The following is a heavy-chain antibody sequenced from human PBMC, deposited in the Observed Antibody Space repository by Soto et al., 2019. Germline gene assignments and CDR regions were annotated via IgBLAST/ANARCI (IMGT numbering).Heavy chain of an antibody. CDR1: GFTFSGYW. V-gene: IGHV3-74*01. J-gene: IGHJ3*02. CDR2: INSDGSST. D-gene: IGHD6-13*01. Sequence: GGSLRLSCAASGFTFSGYWMHWVRQAPGKGLVWVSRINSDGSSTSYADSVKGRFTISRDNAKNTLYLQMNSLRAEDTAVYYCARGSSWNRDAFDIWGQGTMVTVSS. CDR3: ARGSSWNRDAFDI.